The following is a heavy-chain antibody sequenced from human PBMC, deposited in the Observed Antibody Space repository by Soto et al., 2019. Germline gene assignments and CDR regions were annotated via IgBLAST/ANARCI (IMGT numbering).Heavy chain of an antibody. CDR3: ASLTEQWLVPWGMDV. Sequence: SETLSLTCAISGDSVSSNSAAWNWIRQSPSRGLEWLGRTYYRSKWYNDYAVSVKSRITINPDTSKNQFSLQLNSVTPEDTAVYYCASLTEQWLVPWGMDVWGQGTTVTVSS. CDR1: GDSVSSNSAA. D-gene: IGHD6-19*01. V-gene: IGHV6-1*01. CDR2: TYYRSKWYN. J-gene: IGHJ6*02.